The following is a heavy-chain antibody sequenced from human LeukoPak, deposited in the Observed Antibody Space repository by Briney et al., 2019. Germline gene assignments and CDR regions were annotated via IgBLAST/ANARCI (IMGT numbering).Heavy chain of an antibody. Sequence: SETLSLTCSVSGYSISSGYYWTFIRQPPGKGLEWIGGIYHTGHTFYNPSLKCRVTISVETSKNQFSLKLNSVTAADTAVYYCAKEGTVRWFDPWGQGTLVTVSS. CDR2: IYHTGHT. V-gene: IGHV4-38-2*02. CDR3: AKEGTVRWFDP. CDR1: GYSISSGYY. D-gene: IGHD1-14*01. J-gene: IGHJ5*02.